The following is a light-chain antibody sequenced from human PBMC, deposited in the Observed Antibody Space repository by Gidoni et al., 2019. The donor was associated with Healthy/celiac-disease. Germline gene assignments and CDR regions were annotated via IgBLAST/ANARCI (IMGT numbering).Light chain of an antibody. V-gene: IGKV1-9*01. J-gene: IGKJ3*01. CDR2: AAS. CDR3: QQLNSYLGDFT. CDR1: QGISSY. Sequence: IQLTHSPSSLSASVGDRVTITCRASQGISSYLAWYQQKPGKAPKLLIYAASTLQSGVPSRFSGSGSGTDFTLTISSLQPEDFATYYCQQLNSYLGDFTFGPGTKVNIK.